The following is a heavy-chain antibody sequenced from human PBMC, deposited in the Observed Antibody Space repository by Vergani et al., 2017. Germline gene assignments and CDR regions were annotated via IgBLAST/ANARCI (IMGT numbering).Heavy chain of an antibody. CDR2: INPSGST. CDR1: GGSFSGYY. J-gene: IGHJ4*02. CDR3: ARGTGCSGGSCYLSY. D-gene: IGHD2-15*01. Sequence: QVQLQQWGAGLLKPSETLSLTCAVYGGSFSGYYWSWIRQPPGKGLEWIGEINPSGSTNYNPSLKSRVTISVDTSKNQFSLKLSSVTAADTAVYYCARGTGCSGGSCYLSYWGQGTLVTVSS. V-gene: IGHV4-34*01.